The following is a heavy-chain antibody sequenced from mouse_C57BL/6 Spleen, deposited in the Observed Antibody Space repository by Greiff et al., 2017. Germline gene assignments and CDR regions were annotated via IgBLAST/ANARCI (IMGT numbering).Heavy chain of an antibody. D-gene: IGHD1-1*01. CDR2: IYPRSGNT. CDR3: ARSSTTVVATDY. CDR1: GYTFTSYG. Sequence: QVQLQQPGTELVKPGASVKLSCKASGYTFTSYGISWVKQRTGQGLEWIGEIYPRSGNTYYNEKFKGKATLTADKSSSTAYMELRSLTSEDSAVYFCARSSTTVVATDYWGQGTTLTVSS. V-gene: IGHV1-81*01. J-gene: IGHJ2*01.